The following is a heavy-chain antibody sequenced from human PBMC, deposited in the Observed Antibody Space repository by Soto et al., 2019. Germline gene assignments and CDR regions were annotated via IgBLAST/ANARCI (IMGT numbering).Heavy chain of an antibody. V-gene: IGHV3-30-3*01. CDR1: GFTFSSNA. D-gene: IGHD4-17*01. J-gene: IGHJ4*02. CDR2: MSSDGSNE. CDR3: ARDSILSGTTRPPPLDY. Sequence: QVQLVESGGGVVQPGRSLRLSCAASGFTFSSNAMHWVRQAPGKGLEWVAVMSSDGSNEYYADSVKGRFTISRDNSKNTLYLQMNSLRAEATAVYNCARDSILSGTTRPPPLDYWGQGTLVTVSS.